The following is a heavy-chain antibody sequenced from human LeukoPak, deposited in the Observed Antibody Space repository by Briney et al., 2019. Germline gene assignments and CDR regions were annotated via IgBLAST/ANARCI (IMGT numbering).Heavy chain of an antibody. CDR2: INWNGGST. V-gene: IGHV3-20*04. Sequence: GGSLRLSCAASGFTFDDYGMSWVRQAPGKGLEWVSGINWNGGSTVYADSVKGRFTISRDNSKNTLYLQMNRLRAEDTAVYYCARGGRYLSAFDIWGQGTMVTVSS. J-gene: IGHJ3*02. D-gene: IGHD1-26*01. CDR3: ARGGRYLSAFDI. CDR1: GFTFDDYG.